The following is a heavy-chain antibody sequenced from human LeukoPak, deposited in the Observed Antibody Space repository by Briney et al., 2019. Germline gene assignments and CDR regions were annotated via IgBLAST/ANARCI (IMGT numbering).Heavy chain of an antibody. CDR3: ARGKTPAVTTPFDY. Sequence: GGSLRLSCAVSEFTFSAAWMSWVRQAPGKGLEWVGRIKSKADGGTTDYAAPVKGRFTISRDDSKNTLYLQMNSLKAEDTAVYYCARGKTPAVTTPFDYWGQGTLVTVSS. V-gene: IGHV3-15*01. D-gene: IGHD4-17*01. CDR2: IKSKADGGTT. J-gene: IGHJ4*02. CDR1: EFTFSAAW.